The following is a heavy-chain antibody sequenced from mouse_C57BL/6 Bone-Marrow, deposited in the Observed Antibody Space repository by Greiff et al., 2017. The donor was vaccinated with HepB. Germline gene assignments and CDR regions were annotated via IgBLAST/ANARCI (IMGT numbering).Heavy chain of an antibody. J-gene: IGHJ2*01. D-gene: IGHD1-1*01. CDR3: ARWNYGSPFDY. CDR2: ILPSIGRT. V-gene: IGHV15-2*01. CDR1: DSEVFPIAY. Sequence: VQLVESGSELRSPGSSVKLSCKDFDSEVFPIAYMSWVRQKPGHGFEWIGGILPSIGRTIYGEKFEDKATLDADTLSNTAYLELNSLTSEDSAIYYCARWNYGSPFDYWGQGTTLTVSS.